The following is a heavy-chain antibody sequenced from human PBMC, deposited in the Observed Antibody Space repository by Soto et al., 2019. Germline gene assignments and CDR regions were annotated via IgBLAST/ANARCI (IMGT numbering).Heavy chain of an antibody. CDR3: SRGWVVH. Sequence: QVHLVQSGAEVKKPGASVKVSCQASGYTFTRYDINWVRQASGQGLEWMGWMNPDSGNTRYAQKFQGIVTMTRDASISTAYMELSSLTYEDTAVYYCSRGWVVHWGPGTLVSVSS. CDR1: GYTFTRYD. V-gene: IGHV1-8*01. J-gene: IGHJ5*02. CDR2: MNPDSGNT.